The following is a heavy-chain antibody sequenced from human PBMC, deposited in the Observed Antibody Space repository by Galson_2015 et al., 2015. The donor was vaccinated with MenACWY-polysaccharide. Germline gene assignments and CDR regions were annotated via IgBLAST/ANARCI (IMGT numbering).Heavy chain of an antibody. CDR3: ARGHLGLGL. D-gene: IGHD7-27*01. V-gene: IGHV3-7*03. CDR1: GLTFSNWW. Sequence: SLRLSCAASGLTFSNWWMTWVRQAPGKGLEWVASIKKDGSEKYYVDSVKGRFTISRDNAKDSLYLQMNSLSAEDTAVYSCARGHLGLGLWGQGTTVTVSS. J-gene: IGHJ6*02. CDR2: IKKDGSEK.